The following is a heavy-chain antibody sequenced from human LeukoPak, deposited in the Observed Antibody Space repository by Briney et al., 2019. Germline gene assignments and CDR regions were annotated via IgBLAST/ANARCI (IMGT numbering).Heavy chain of an antibody. J-gene: IGHJ6*03. Sequence: SETLSLTCTVSGGSISSSSYYWGWIRQPPGKGLEWIVSIYYSGSTYYNPSLKSRVTISVDASKNQFSQKLSSVTAADTAVYYCARHPEAVAAYCYYLDLWGKGTTVTVSS. CDR1: GGSISSSSYY. CDR3: ARHPEAVAAYCYYLDL. V-gene: IGHV4-39*01. CDR2: IYYSGST. D-gene: IGHD6-19*01.